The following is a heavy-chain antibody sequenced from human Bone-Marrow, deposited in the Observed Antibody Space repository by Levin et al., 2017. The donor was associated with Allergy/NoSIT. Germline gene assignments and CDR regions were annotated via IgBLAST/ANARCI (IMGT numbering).Heavy chain of an antibody. CDR3: ARVSAIRDYSVDY. Sequence: SETLSLTCTVSGGSISSYYWNWIRQPAGKGLEWIGRLYASGSTNYNPSLKSRVTMSVDTSKNQFSLKLSSVTAADTAVYYCARVSAIRDYSVDYWGQGTLVTVSS. CDR1: GGSISSYY. D-gene: IGHD2-15*01. J-gene: IGHJ4*02. CDR2: LYASGST. V-gene: IGHV4-4*07.